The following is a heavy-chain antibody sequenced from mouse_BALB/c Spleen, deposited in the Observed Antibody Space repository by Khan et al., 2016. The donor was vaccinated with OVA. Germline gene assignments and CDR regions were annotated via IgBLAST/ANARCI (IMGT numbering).Heavy chain of an antibody. D-gene: IGHD1-1*01. CDR1: GYSFTSGYY. CDR2: ISYDGSN. J-gene: IGHJ2*01. Sequence: EVQLQESGPGLVKPSQSLSLTCSVTGYSFTSGYYWNWIRQFPGNKLEWMGYISYDGSNNYNPSLKNRISIPRDTSKNQFFLKLNSVTTEDTATYYCARDYYGSSYYFDYWGQGTTLTVSS. CDR3: ARDYYGSSYYFDY. V-gene: IGHV3-6*02.